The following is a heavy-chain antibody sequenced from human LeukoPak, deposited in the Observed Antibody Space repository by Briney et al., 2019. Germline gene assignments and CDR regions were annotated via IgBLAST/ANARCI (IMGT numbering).Heavy chain of an antibody. D-gene: IGHD3-9*01. V-gene: IGHV4-39*07. Sequence: SETLSLTCAVYGGSISSSSYYWGWIRQPPGKGLEWIGSIYYSGSTYYNPSLKSRVTISVDTSKNQFSLKLSSVTAADTAVYYCARGPTGYPNWFDPWGQGTLVTVSS. J-gene: IGHJ5*02. CDR3: ARGPTGYPNWFDP. CDR2: IYYSGST. CDR1: GGSISSSSYY.